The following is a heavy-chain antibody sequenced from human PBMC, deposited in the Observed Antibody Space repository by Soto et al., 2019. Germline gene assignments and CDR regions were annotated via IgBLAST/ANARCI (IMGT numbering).Heavy chain of an antibody. CDR2: MYYSGSSGST. CDR3: ARHRQVTGAD. D-gene: IGHD2-21*02. Sequence: QLQLQESGPGLVKPSETLSLTCNVSGGSISSSSHYWGWIRQPPGKGLEWIGSMYYSGSSGSTYYNPSLKSRVTISVDTSKNQLSLKLSAVTAAATAVYYCARHRQVTGADWGQGTLVTVSS. V-gene: IGHV4-39*01. CDR1: GGSISSSSHY. J-gene: IGHJ4*02.